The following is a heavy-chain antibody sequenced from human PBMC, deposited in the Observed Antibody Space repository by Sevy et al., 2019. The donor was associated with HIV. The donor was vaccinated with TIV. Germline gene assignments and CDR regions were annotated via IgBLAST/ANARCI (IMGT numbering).Heavy chain of an antibody. CDR2: ISSSSTYI. CDR1: GFTFGDYS. V-gene: IGHV3-21*01. CDR3: ARDYGSGEGC. J-gene: IGHJ4*02. Sequence: GGSLRLSCVVSGFTFGDYSMKWVRQAPGKGLEWVSSISSSSTYIYHADSVRGRFTISRDNAKNSLYLQMDSLRAEDTAVYYCARDYGSGEGCWGQGTLVTVSS. D-gene: IGHD3-10*01.